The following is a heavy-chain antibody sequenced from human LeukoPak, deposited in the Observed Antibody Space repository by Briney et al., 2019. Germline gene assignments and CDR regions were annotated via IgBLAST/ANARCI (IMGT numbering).Heavy chain of an antibody. V-gene: IGHV4-38-2*02. CDR1: GYSISSGYY. CDR3: ARLDYYGSGSYYNFDY. D-gene: IGHD3-10*01. CDR2: IYHSGST. Sequence: SETLSLTCTVSGYSISSGYYWGWIRQPPGKGLEWIGSIYHSGSTYYNPSLKSRVTISVDTSKNQFSLKLSSVTAADTAVYYCARLDYYGSGSYYNFDYWGQGTLVTVSS. J-gene: IGHJ4*02.